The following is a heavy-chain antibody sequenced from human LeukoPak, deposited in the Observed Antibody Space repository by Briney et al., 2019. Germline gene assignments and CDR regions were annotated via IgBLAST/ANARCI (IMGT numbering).Heavy chain of an antibody. D-gene: IGHD6-19*01. CDR2: IYTSGST. J-gene: IGHJ5*02. Sequence: PSQTLSLTCTVSGGSISSGSYYWSWIRQPAGKGLEWIGRIYTSGSTNYNPSLKSRVTISVDTSKNQFSLKLSSVTAADTAVYYCARLGVAGPFDPWGQGTLVTVSS. V-gene: IGHV4-61*02. CDR3: ARLGVAGPFDP. CDR1: GGSISSGSYY.